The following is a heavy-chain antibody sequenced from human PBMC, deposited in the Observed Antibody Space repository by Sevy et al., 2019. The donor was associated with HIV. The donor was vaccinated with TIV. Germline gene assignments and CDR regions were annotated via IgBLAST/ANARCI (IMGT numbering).Heavy chain of an antibody. D-gene: IGHD2-21*01. CDR3: ARNSPYYYYAVDV. CDR1: GDSFSNEY. V-gene: IGHV4-59*01. CDR2: FCYSRST. J-gene: IGHJ6*02. Sequence: SETRSLTCSVSGDSFSNEYWSWIRQPPGKGLEWIGYFCYSRSTNYNPSLKSRVSISVDTSKKQISLKLRSGTAADTAVYYCARNSPYYYYAVDVWGHGTTVTVSS.